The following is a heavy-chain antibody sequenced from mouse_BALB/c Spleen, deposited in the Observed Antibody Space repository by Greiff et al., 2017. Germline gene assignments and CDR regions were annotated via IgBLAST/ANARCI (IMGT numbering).Heavy chain of an antibody. D-gene: IGHD2-2*01. V-gene: IGHV5-6-5*01. CDR3: ARGGGYDPYYIDY. CDR1: GFTFSSYA. Sequence: EVQLVESGGGLVKPGGSLKLSCAASGFTFSSYAMSWVRQTPEKRLEWVASISSGGSTYYPDSVKGRFTISRDNARNILYLQMSSLRSEDTAMYYCARGGGYDPYYIDYWGQGTTLTVSS. J-gene: IGHJ2*01. CDR2: ISSGGST.